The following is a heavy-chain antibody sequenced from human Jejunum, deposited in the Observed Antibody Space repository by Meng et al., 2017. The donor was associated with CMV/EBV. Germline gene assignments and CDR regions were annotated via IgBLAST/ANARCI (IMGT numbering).Heavy chain of an antibody. Sequence: SGFTFSSYAMSWVRQAPGKGLECVSGILGTGDSTYYADSVKGRFIISRDNSKNTLYLQINSLRAEDTAIYYCAKGQASNWYGCSHNWGQGTLVTVSS. CDR1: GFTFSSYA. D-gene: IGHD6-13*01. CDR3: AKGQASNWYGCSHN. J-gene: IGHJ4*02. V-gene: IGHV3-23*01. CDR2: ILGTGDST.